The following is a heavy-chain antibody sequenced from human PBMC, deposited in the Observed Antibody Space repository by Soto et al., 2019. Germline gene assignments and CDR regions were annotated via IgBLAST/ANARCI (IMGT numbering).Heavy chain of an antibody. Sequence: QITLKESGPTLVKPTQTLTLTCTFSGFSLSTSGVGVGWIRQPPGKALEWLALIYWDDDKRYSPSLKSRLTIPKDTSKNQVVLTMTNMDPVDTATYYCAHTGTTYCSSTSCWGYFDYWGQGTLVTVSS. CDR1: GFSLSTSGVG. J-gene: IGHJ4*02. D-gene: IGHD2-2*01. CDR2: IYWDDDK. CDR3: AHTGTTYCSSTSCWGYFDY. V-gene: IGHV2-5*02.